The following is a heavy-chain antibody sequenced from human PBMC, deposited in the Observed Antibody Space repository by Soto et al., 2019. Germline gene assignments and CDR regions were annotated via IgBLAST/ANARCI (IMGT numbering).Heavy chain of an antibody. V-gene: IGHV1-18*04. Sequence: GASVKVSCKASGYTFTSYGINWVRQAPGQGPEWMGWISVNSGKTNYAQKFQGRVTMTTETSTSTAYMELTSLRSDDTAVYYCARDIGPYAYGEGYWGQGIQVTVSS. CDR1: GYTFTSYG. D-gene: IGHD3-10*01. J-gene: IGHJ4*02. CDR2: ISVNSGKT. CDR3: ARDIGPYAYGEGY.